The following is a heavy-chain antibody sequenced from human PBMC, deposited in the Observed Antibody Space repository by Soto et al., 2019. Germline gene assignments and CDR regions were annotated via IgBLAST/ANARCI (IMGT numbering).Heavy chain of an antibody. D-gene: IGHD2-15*01. V-gene: IGHV4-59*01. J-gene: IGHJ4*02. CDR3: ARQCSGGSCYSGQYYFDY. CDR1: GGSISSYY. CDR2: IYYSGST. Sequence: PSETLSLTCTVSGGSISSYYWSWIRQPPGKGLEWIGYIYYSGSTNYNPSLKSRVTISVDTSKNQFSLKLSSVTAADTAVYYCARQCSGGSCYSGQYYFDYWGQGTLVTVSS.